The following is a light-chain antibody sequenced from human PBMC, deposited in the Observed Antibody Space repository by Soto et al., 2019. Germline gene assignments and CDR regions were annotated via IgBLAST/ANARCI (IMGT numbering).Light chain of an antibody. Sequence: QYVLTQPPSESGAPGQRVTISCTGSSSNIGAGYDVHWYQQLPGTAPKLLIYGNSNRPSGVPDRFSGSKSGTSASLAITGLQAEDEADYYCQSYDSRLSGYVFGTGTKLTVL. J-gene: IGLJ1*01. V-gene: IGLV1-40*01. CDR2: GNS. CDR1: SSNIGAGYD. CDR3: QSYDSRLSGYV.